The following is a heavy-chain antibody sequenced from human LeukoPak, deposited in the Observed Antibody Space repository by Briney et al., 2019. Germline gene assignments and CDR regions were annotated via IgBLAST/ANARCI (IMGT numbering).Heavy chain of an antibody. CDR3: ARRLGGNGGLDY. Sequence: SETLSLTCTVSGGSISSSSYYWTWVRQPPGKGLEWIGYISYTWRTYYNPSLNSRLTISIDTSKNHFSLRLTSVTAADTAVYYCARRLGGNGGLDYWGQGTLVTVSS. V-gene: IGHV4-30-4*08. CDR2: ISYTWRT. J-gene: IGHJ4*02. CDR1: GGSISSSSYY. D-gene: IGHD4-23*01.